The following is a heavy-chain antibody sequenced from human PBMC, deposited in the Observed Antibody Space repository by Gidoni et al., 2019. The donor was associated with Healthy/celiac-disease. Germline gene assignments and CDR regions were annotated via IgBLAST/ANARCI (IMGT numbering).Heavy chain of an antibody. CDR2: ISGSSGST. V-gene: IGHV3-23*01. D-gene: IGHD3-22*01. Sequence: EVQRLASVRGLVQPEGSLRLSCAASGFPFSSYAMTWVRRAPGKGLESVSAISGSSGSTYYADSVKDRFTISRDNSKNTLYLQMNSLRAEDTAVYYCAKDLHYYDSSGFPFDYWGQGTLVTVSS. CDR3: AKDLHYYDSSGFPFDY. CDR1: GFPFSSYA. J-gene: IGHJ4*02.